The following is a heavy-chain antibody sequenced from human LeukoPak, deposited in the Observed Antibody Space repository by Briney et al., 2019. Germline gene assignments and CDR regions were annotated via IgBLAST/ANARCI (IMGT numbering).Heavy chain of an antibody. D-gene: IGHD6-19*01. Sequence: SETLSLTCAVYGGSFSGYYWSWIRQPPGKGLEWIGEINHSGSTNYNPSLKSRVTISVDTSKNQFSLKLSSVTAADTAVYYCARGLSSGWYYTWFDPWGQGTLVTVSS. J-gene: IGHJ5*02. V-gene: IGHV4-34*01. CDR1: GGSFSGYY. CDR2: INHSGST. CDR3: ARGLSSGWYYTWFDP.